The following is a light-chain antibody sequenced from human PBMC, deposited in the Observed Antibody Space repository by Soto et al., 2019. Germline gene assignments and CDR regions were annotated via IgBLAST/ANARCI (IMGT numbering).Light chain of an antibody. J-gene: IGKJ1*01. CDR2: GAY. V-gene: IGKV3-20*01. CDR3: QPYDSSPWT. Sequence: EIVLTQSPGTLSLSPGERGTLSCRASQIVSSNHLAWYQHKPGQAPRLLIYGAYSRATVVPDRFFGSGSGADFTRANSTLQPKDFAMYYYQPYDSSPWTLGKGTKVEIK. CDR1: QIVSSNH.